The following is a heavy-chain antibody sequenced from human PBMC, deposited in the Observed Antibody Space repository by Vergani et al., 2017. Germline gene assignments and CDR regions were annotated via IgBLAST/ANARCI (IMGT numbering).Heavy chain of an antibody. CDR1: GFTFSDYY. CDR3: ARDGWTGYCSSTSCYSHYYMDV. D-gene: IGHD2-2*02. Sequence: QVQLVESGGGLVKPGGSLRLSCAASGFTFSDYYMSWIRQAPGKGLEWVSYISSSGSTIYYADSVKGRFTISRDNAKNSLYLQMNSLRGEDTAVYYCARDGWTGYCSSTSCYSHYYMDVWGKGTTVTVSS. J-gene: IGHJ6*03. CDR2: ISSSGSTI. V-gene: IGHV3-11*01.